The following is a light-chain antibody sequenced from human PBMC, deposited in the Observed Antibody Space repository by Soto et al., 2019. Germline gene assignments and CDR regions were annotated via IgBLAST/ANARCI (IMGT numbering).Light chain of an antibody. Sequence: QSVLTQPPSASGAPGQRVTLSCVGGSSNVGFNAVNWYQQLPGAAPKLLMHGNSQRPSGVPDRFSGSKSGTSASLAIIGLRTEDEADYYCAAWDDSLGAYVFGTGTKVTVL. CDR1: SSNVGFNA. CDR3: AAWDDSLGAYV. CDR2: GNS. V-gene: IGLV1-47*02. J-gene: IGLJ1*01.